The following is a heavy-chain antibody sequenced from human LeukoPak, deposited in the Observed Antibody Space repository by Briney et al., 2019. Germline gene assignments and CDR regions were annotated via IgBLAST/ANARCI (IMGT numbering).Heavy chain of an antibody. D-gene: IGHD5-18*01. CDR3: ARGVGYPYFDY. Sequence: GGSLRPSCAASGFTFSSYAMSWVRQAPGKGLEWVSAISGSGGSTYYADSVKGRFTISRDNSKNTLYLQMNSLRAEDTAVYYCARGVGYPYFDYWGQGTLVTVSS. CDR1: GFTFSSYA. V-gene: IGHV3-23*01. J-gene: IGHJ4*02. CDR2: ISGSGGST.